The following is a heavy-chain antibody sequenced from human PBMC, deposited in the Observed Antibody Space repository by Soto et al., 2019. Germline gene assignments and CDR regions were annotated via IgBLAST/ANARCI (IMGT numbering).Heavy chain of an antibody. CDR3: XXGPLCGGDCYSADY. V-gene: IGHV1-69*01. Sequence: QVQLVQSGAEVKKPGSSVKVSCKASGGTFSSYAISWVRQAPGQGLEWMGGIIPIFGTANYAQKFQGRVTITADESTSTAYMELSSLRSEDTAVXXXXXGPLCGGDCYSADYWGQGTLVTVSS. D-gene: IGHD2-21*02. J-gene: IGHJ4*02. CDR2: IIPIFGTA. CDR1: GGTFSSYA.